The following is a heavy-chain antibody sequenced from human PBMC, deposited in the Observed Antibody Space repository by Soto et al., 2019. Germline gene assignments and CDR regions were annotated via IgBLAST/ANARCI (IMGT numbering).Heavy chain of an antibody. D-gene: IGHD3-10*01. CDR1: GGSISSSSYY. CDR3: ARDDSERPATY. V-gene: IGHV4-39*07. CDR2: VYNGATT. Sequence: PSETLSLTCTVSGGSISSSSYYWGWIRQPPGKGLEWIGCVYNGATTSYNPSLKSRVTISVDTSKNQFSLKLTSVTAADTAMYYCARDDSERPATYWGQGTLVTVSS. J-gene: IGHJ4*02.